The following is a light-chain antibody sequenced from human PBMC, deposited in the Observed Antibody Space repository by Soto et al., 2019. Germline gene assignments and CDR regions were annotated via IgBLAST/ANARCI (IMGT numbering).Light chain of an antibody. CDR1: SSDVGGYNY. Sequence: QSVLTQPPSASGSPGQSVTISCTGTSSDVGGYNYVSWYQQLPGIPPKLMIYEVSNRPSGVSNRFSGSKSGNTASLTISGLQAEDEADYYCNSYTTSNTEVFGTGTKVTVL. CDR3: NSYTTSNTEV. CDR2: EVS. J-gene: IGLJ1*01. V-gene: IGLV2-14*01.